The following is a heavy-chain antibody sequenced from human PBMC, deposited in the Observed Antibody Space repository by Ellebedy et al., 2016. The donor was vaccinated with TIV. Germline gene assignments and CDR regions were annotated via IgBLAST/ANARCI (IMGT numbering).Heavy chain of an antibody. CDR2: INPNTGGT. CDR1: GYSFTGYF. D-gene: IGHD1-1*01. Sequence: AASVKVSCKASGYSFTGYFIHWVRQAPGQGLEWMGWINPNTGGTSYAQKSQGRVTMTRDTSISTAYMELSRLRSDDTAFYYCARGWETGDWGQGTLVTVSS. J-gene: IGHJ4*02. V-gene: IGHV1-2*02. CDR3: ARGWETGD.